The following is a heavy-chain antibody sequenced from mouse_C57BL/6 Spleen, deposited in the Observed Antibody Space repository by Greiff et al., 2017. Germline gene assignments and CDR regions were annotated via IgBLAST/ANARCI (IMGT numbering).Heavy chain of an antibody. D-gene: IGHD1-1*01. CDR2: INPSTGGT. J-gene: IGHJ2*01. V-gene: IGHV1-42*01. CDR1: GYSFTGYY. Sequence: FQLQQSGPELVKPGASVTISCKASGYSFTGYYMNWVKQSPEKSLEWIGEINPSTGGTTYNQKFKAKATLTVDKSSSTAYMQLKSLTSEDSAVYYCARWDTTVVANFDDWGQGTTLTVSS. CDR3: ARWDTTVVANFDD.